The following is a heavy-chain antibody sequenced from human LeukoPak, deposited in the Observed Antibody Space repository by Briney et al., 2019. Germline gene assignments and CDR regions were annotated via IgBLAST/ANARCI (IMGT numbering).Heavy chain of an antibody. CDR2: ISAYNGNT. J-gene: IGHJ4*02. CDR1: GYTFTSYG. D-gene: IGHD3-10*01. Sequence: ASVKVSCKASGYTFTSYGISWVRQAPGQGLEWMGWISAYNGNTNYAQKLQGRVTMTTDTSTSTAYMELRSLRSDDTAVYYCASSAHHYYGSGSCFDYWGQGTLVTVSP. CDR3: ASSAHHYYGSGSCFDY. V-gene: IGHV1-18*01.